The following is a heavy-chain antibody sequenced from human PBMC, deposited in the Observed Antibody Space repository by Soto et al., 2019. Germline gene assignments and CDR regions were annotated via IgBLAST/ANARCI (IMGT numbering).Heavy chain of an antibody. CDR3: AMDGGHHGYAV. J-gene: IGHJ3*01. CDR2: IDVYGNSI. D-gene: IGHD3-16*01. V-gene: IGHV3-74*01. CDR1: GFTFTNYW. Sequence: EEQLVESGGTLVQPGGSLRLSCVASGFTFTNYWMHWVRQAPGKGLVWVSRIDVYGNSIIYADYVMVRFTVSRNNAKNSVFLQMNSLKTEDTAVYYNAMDGGHHGYAVWGQGTVVTVSS.